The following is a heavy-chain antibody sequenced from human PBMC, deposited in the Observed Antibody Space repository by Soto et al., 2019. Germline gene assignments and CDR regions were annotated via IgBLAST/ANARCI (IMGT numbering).Heavy chain of an antibody. V-gene: IGHV1-8*01. D-gene: IGHD3-10*01. CDR1: GYTFTSYD. CDR3: ARDRDYYGSGIIWFDP. CDR2: MNPNSGNT. J-gene: IGHJ5*02. Sequence: ASVKVSCKASGYTFTSYDINWVRQATGQGLEWMGWMNPNSGNTGYAQKFQGRVTMTRNTSISTAYMELSSLRSEDTAVYYCARDRDYYGSGIIWFDPWGQGTLVTVSS.